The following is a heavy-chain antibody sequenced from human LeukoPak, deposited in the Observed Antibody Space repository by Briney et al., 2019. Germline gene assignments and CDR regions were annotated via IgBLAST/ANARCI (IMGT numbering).Heavy chain of an antibody. D-gene: IGHD3-10*01. J-gene: IGHJ4*02. Sequence: PGGTLRLSCAASGFTFSTYGMSWVRQAPGKGLEWVSNISGNGGSTYYAGSVKGRFTISRDNSKNTLYLQMNSLRAEDTAVYYCARALWFGETFPAYWGQGTLVTVSS. CDR2: ISGNGGST. CDR3: ARALWFGETFPAY. CDR1: GFTFSTYG. V-gene: IGHV3-23*01.